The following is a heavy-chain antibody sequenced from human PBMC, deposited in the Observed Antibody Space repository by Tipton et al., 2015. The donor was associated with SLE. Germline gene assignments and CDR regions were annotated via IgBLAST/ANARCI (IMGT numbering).Heavy chain of an antibody. Sequence: TLSLTCTVSGGSISSGSYYWSWIRQPPGKGLEWIGEINHSGSTNYNPSLKSRVTISVDTSKNQFSLKLSSVTAADTAVYYCARVGWDLLWFGEYQPHNWFDPWGQGTLVTVSS. CDR2: INHSGST. CDR1: GGSISSGSYY. CDR3: ARVGWDLLWFGEYQPHNWFDP. V-gene: IGHV4-31*03. J-gene: IGHJ5*02. D-gene: IGHD3-10*01.